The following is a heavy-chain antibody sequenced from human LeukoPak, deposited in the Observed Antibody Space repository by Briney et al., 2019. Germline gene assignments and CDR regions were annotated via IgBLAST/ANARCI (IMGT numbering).Heavy chain of an antibody. J-gene: IGHJ6*02. CDR2: IYPGDSDT. D-gene: IGHD4-17*01. CDR1: GYSFTSYW. Sequence: GESLKISCKGSGYSFTSYWIGWVRQMPGKGLEWMGIIYPGDSDTRYSPSFQGQVTISADKSISTAYLQWSSLKASDTAMYYCARVMTTVKAYYYYGMDVWGQGTTVTVSS. CDR3: ARVMTTVKAYYYYGMDV. V-gene: IGHV5-51*01.